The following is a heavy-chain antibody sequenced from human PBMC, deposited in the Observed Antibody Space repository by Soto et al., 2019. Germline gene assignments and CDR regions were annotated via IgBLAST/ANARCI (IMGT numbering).Heavy chain of an antibody. Sequence: GGSLILSCAASGFIFSSYWMSWVLQAPGKGLEWVANIKQDGSEKYYVDSVKGRFTISRDNAKNSLYLQMNSLRAEDTAVYYCARFYYDSSGYLPSPYYYSYGMDVWGQGTTDIVSS. CDR3: ARFYYDSSGYLPSPYYYSYGMDV. D-gene: IGHD3-22*01. CDR2: IKQDGSEK. V-gene: IGHV3-7*04. J-gene: IGHJ6*02. CDR1: GFIFSSYW.